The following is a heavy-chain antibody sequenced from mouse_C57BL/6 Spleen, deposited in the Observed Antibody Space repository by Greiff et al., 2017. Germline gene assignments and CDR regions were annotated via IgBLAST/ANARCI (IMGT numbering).Heavy chain of an antibody. CDR3: AIYIRYFDV. J-gene: IGHJ1*03. Sequence: EVQLVESGPGLVKPSQSLSLTCSVTGYSITSGYYWNWIRQFPGNKLEWMGYISYDGSNNYNPSLKNRISITRDTSKNQFFLKLNSVTTEDTATYYCAIYIRYFDVWGTGTTVTVSS. D-gene: IGHD1-2*01. CDR1: GYSITSGYY. CDR2: ISYDGSN. V-gene: IGHV3-6*01.